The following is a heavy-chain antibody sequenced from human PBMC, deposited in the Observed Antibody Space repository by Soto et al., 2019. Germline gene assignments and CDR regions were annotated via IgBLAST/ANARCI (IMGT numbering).Heavy chain of an antibody. CDR2: INTDGSST. CDR3: SRSPGGYNTD. J-gene: IGHJ3*01. Sequence: EVQLVESGGGLVQPGGSLRLSCADSGFSFSTYWMHWLRQVPEKGLVWVSRINTDGSSTNYADSVKGRFTISRDNAKSTLYLKMNSLRAEDTAVYYCSRSPGGYNTDWGQGPVVTVSS. CDR1: GFSFSTYW. V-gene: IGHV3-74*01. D-gene: IGHD5-12*01.